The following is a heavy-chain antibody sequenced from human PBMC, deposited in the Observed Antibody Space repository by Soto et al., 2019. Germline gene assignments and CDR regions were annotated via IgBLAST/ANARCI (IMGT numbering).Heavy chain of an antibody. CDR3: ASLWADYGDYPGIDAFDI. CDR2: INPSGGST. D-gene: IGHD4-17*01. CDR1: GYTFTSYY. V-gene: IGHV1-46*03. Sequence: ASVKVSCKASGYTFTSYYMHWVRQAPGQGLEWMGIINPSGGSTSYAQKFQGRVTMTRDTSTSTVYMELSSLRSEDTAVYYCASLWADYGDYPGIDAFDIWGHGTMVTVSS. J-gene: IGHJ3*02.